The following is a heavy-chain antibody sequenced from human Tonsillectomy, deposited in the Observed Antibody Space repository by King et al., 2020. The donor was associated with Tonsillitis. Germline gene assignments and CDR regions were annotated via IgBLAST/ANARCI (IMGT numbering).Heavy chain of an antibody. CDR2: IWYDGSNK. CDR3: ARAVKTEQQWLVLSPYYGMDV. J-gene: IGHJ6*02. D-gene: IGHD6-19*01. V-gene: IGHV3-33*01. CDR1: GFTFSSYG. Sequence: VQLVESGGGVVQPGRSLRLSCAASGFTFSSYGMHWVRQAPGKGLEWVAVIWYDGSNKYYADSVKGRFTISRDNSKNTLYLQMNSLRAEDTAVYYCARAVKTEQQWLVLSPYYGMDVWGQGTTVTVSS.